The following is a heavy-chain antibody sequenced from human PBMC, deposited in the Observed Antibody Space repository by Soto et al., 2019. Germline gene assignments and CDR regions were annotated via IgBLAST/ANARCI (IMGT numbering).Heavy chain of an antibody. J-gene: IGHJ1*01. D-gene: IGHD6-13*01. Sequence: GGSLRLSCVASGVAFGGHAMSWVRQAPGKGLEWVSGISGSGASTYYADSVKGRFTISRDNSKNTLYLQMSGLRAEDTAVYYCARSQKAAAGNVNFQDWGQGTLVTVSS. CDR3: ARSQKAAAGNVNFQD. V-gene: IGHV3-23*01. CDR2: ISGSGAST. CDR1: GVAFGGHA.